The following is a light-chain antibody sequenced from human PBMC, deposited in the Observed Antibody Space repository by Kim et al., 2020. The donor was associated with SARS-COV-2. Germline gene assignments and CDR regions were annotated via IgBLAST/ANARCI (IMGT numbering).Light chain of an antibody. CDR1: QDISNS. V-gene: IGKV1-17*03. J-gene: IGKJ1*01. CDR3: LQHHAYPWT. Sequence: DIQMTQSPSAMSASVGDRVTITCRANQDISNSLAWFQQTPGSAPKRLIYGASTLQNGVPSRFGGSGSGTEFTLTISNMQPEDFATYFCLQHHAYPWTFGRGTKLEIK. CDR2: GAS.